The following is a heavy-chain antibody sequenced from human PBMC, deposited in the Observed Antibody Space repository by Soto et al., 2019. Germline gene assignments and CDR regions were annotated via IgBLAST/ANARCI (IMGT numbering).Heavy chain of an antibody. Sequence: ASVKVSCKASGYTFTSYVINWVRQATGQGLEWMGWMNPNSGNTGYAQRFQGRVTMTRNTSISTAYMELSSLRSEDTAVYYCARGDYYDSSGYYYFYYFDYWGQGTLVTVSS. CDR1: GYTFTSYV. V-gene: IGHV1-8*01. D-gene: IGHD3-22*01. CDR3: ARGDYYDSSGYYYFYYFDY. CDR2: MNPNSGNT. J-gene: IGHJ4*02.